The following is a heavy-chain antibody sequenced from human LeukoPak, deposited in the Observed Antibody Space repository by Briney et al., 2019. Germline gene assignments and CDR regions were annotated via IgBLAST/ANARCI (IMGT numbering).Heavy chain of an antibody. Sequence: SETLSLTCTVSGGSISSYYWSWIRQPPGKGLEWIGYIYYSGSTNYNPSLKSRVTISVDTSKNQFSLKLSSVTAADTAVYYCARSTNWGPNYYYYYGMDVWGQGTTVTVSS. D-gene: IGHD7-27*01. CDR1: GGSISSYY. V-gene: IGHV4-59*08. CDR2: IYYSGST. J-gene: IGHJ6*02. CDR3: ARSTNWGPNYYYYYGMDV.